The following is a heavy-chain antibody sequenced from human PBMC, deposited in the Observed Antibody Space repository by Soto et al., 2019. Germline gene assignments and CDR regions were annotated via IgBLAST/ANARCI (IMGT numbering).Heavy chain of an antibody. CDR3: VRGANFDISTGKGYSFPGMDG. J-gene: IGHJ6*02. CDR1: GLIFSSYA. Sequence: QVQLVQSGAEVKKPGSSVKVSCRASGLIFSSYAISWVRQAPGQGLEWVGGILPIFGTTNYAQRLKRRVTITADTSTATADLGLSSLRSEDTAVYFSVRGANFDISTGKGYSFPGMDGWGQATTVTVSS. CDR2: ILPIFGTT. V-gene: IGHV1-69*06. D-gene: IGHD3-9*01.